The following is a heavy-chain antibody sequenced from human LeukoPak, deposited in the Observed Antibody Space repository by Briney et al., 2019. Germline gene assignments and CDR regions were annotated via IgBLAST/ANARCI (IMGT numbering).Heavy chain of an antibody. CDR1: GLTFSSYP. J-gene: IGHJ4*02. CDR2: ISYDGSEK. D-gene: IGHD3-22*01. Sequence: PGRSLRLSCAASGLTFSSYPMHWVRQAPGKGLEWVAVISYDGSEKHYADPVKGRFTISRDNSKNTLYLQMGSLRAEDTAMYYCAREGNSGYYPYWGQGILVTVSS. V-gene: IGHV3-30-3*01. CDR3: AREGNSGYYPY.